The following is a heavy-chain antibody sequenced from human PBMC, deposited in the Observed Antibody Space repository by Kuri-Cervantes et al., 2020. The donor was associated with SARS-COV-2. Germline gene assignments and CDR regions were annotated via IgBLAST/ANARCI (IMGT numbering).Heavy chain of an antibody. CDR1: GFTFSSYA. J-gene: IGHJ5*02. CDR2: ISYDGSNK. CDR3: ARLYRPEGA. Sequence: LSLTCAASGFTFSSYAMHWVRQAPGKGLEWVAVISYDGSNKYYADSVKGRFTISRDNSKNTLYLQMNSLRAEDTAVYYCARLYRPEGAWGQGTLVTVSS. D-gene: IGHD1-14*01. V-gene: IGHV3-30-3*01.